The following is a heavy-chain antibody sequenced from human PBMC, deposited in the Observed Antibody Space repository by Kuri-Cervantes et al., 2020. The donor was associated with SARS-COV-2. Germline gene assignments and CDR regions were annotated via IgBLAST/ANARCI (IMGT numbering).Heavy chain of an antibody. D-gene: IGHD3-10*01. CDR2: INHSGST. V-gene: IGHV4-34*01. CDR1: GGSFSGYY. Sequence: GSLRLSCAVYGGSFSGYYWSWIRQPPGKGLEWIGEINHSGSTNYNPSLKSRVTISVDTSKNQFSLKLSSVTAADTAVYYCARGPPDLGEEWFDPWGQGTLVTDSS. CDR3: ARGPPDLGEEWFDP. J-gene: IGHJ5*02.